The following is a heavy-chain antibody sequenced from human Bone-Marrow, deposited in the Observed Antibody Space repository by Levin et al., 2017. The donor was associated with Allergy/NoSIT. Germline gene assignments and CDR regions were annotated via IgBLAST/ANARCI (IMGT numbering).Heavy chain of an antibody. Sequence: SQTLSLTCAVYGGSFSGYYWSWIRQPPGKGLEWIGEINHSGSTNYNPSLKSRVTISVDTSKNQFSLKLSSVTAADTAVYYCARGGFGYSGYADSHDYYYYYYMDVWGKGTTVTVSS. CDR2: INHSGST. D-gene: IGHD5-12*01. CDR3: ARGGFGYSGYADSHDYYYYYYMDV. V-gene: IGHV4-34*01. J-gene: IGHJ6*03. CDR1: GGSFSGYY.